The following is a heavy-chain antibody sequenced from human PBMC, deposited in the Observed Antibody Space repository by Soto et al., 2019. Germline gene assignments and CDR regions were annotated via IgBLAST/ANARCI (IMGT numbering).Heavy chain of an antibody. D-gene: IGHD3-22*01. CDR3: ARGTDYYDSSGYYPVFPNDAFDI. J-gene: IGHJ3*02. Sequence: QVQLVESGGGVVQPGRSLRLSCAASGFTFSSYGMHWVRQAPGKGLEWVAVIWYDGSNKYYADSVKGRFTISRDNSKNTXXLXMXXMRAEDTAVYYCARGTDYYDSSGYYPVFPNDAFDIWGQGTMVTVSS. CDR1: GFTFSSYG. V-gene: IGHV3-33*01. CDR2: IWYDGSNK.